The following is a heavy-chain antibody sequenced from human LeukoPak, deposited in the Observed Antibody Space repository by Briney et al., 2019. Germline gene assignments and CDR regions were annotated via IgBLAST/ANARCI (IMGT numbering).Heavy chain of an antibody. V-gene: IGHV4-34*01. J-gene: IGHJ4*02. CDR3: ARVYGSGSAYHGLYYFDY. D-gene: IGHD3-10*01. CDR1: GGCFSGYY. Sequence: PSETLSLTCAVYGGCFSGYYWSWIRQPPGKGLEWIGEINHSGSTNYNPSLKSRVTISVDTSKNQFSLKLSSVTAADTAAYYCARVYGSGSAYHGLYYFDYWGQGTLVTASS. CDR2: INHSGST.